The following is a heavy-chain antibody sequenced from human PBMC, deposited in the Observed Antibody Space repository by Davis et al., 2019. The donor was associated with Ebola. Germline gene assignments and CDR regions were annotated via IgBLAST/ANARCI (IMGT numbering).Heavy chain of an antibody. CDR1: GFTFSSYS. V-gene: IGHV3-21*01. Sequence: GGSLRLSCAASGFTFSSYSMNWVRQAPGKGLEWVSSISSSSSYIYYADSVKGRFTISRDNAKNSLYLQMNSLRAEDTAVYYCAREVSGYSSGWYSWYFDLWGRGTLVTVSS. D-gene: IGHD6-19*01. CDR2: ISSSSSYI. CDR3: AREVSGYSSGWYSWYFDL. J-gene: IGHJ2*01.